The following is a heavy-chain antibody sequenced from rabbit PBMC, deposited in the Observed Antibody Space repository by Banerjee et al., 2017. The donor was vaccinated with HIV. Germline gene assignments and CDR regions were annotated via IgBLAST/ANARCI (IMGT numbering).Heavy chain of an antibody. CDR2: IYTGGGTT. CDR1: GFSFSSGYD. V-gene: IGHV1S45*01. J-gene: IGHJ4*01. CDR3: AREDGGVGGYDNNL. Sequence: QEQLEESGGGLVKPEGSLTLTCKASGFSFSSGYDMCWVRQAPGKGLEWIGCIYTGGGTTYYASWAKGRFTISKTSSTTVILQMTSLTAADTATYFCAREDGGVGGYDNNLWGPGTLVTVS. D-gene: IGHD1-1*01.